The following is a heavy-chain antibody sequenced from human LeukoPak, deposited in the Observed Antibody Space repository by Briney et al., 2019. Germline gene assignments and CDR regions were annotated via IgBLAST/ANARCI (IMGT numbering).Heavy chain of an antibody. J-gene: IGHJ5*02. D-gene: IGHD3-9*01. CDR1: GFTFSSYW. CDR2: IKQDGSEE. V-gene: IGHV3-7*03. CDR3: ASLPDLGIRYFDWLPEAWFDP. Sequence: PGGSLRLSCAASGFTFSSYWMSWVRQAPGKGLEWVANIKQDGSEEYYVDSVKGRFTISRDNAKNSLYLQMNSLRAEDTAVYYCASLPDLGIRYFDWLPEAWFDPWGQGTLVTVSS.